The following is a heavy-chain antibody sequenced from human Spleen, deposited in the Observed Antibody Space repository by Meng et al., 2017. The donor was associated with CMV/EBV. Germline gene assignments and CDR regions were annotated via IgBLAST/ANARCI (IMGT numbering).Heavy chain of an antibody. J-gene: IGHJ6*02. V-gene: IGHV1-69*04. D-gene: IGHD5-18*01. Sequence: SVKVSCKASGGTFSSYTISWVLQAPGQGLEWMGRIIPILGIANYAQKFQGRVTITADKSTSTAYMELSSLRSEDTAVYYCARDTDTAMVTDYYYGMDVWGQGTTVTVSS. CDR1: GGTFSSYT. CDR3: ARDTDTAMVTDYYYGMDV. CDR2: IIPILGIA.